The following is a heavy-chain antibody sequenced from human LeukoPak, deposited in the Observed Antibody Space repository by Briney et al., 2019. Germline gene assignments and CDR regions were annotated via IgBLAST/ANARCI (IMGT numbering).Heavy chain of an antibody. J-gene: IGHJ4*02. D-gene: IGHD3-10*01. V-gene: IGHV3-7*01. Sequence: GGSLRLSCAASGFTFSSYWMSWVRQAPGKGLEWVANIKQDGSEKYYVDSVKGRFTISRDNAKNSLYLQMNSLRAEDTAVCYCARGGWFGELYFDYWGQGTLVTVSS. CDR1: GFTFSSYW. CDR3: ARGGWFGELYFDY. CDR2: IKQDGSEK.